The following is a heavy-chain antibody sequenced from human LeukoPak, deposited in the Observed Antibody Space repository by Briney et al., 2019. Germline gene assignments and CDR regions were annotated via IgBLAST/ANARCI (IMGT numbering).Heavy chain of an antibody. CDR1: GFTFSSYA. V-gene: IGHV3-23*01. Sequence: GGSLRLSCAASGFTFSSYAMSWDRQAPGKGLEWISGVSGSGANTYYADSVKGRFTISRDNSKNMLYLQMNSLRAEDTAVYFCAKLSFRRGGGEERFDYWGQGTLVTVSS. CDR3: AKLSFRRGGGEERFDY. J-gene: IGHJ4*02. D-gene: IGHD3-16*01. CDR2: VSGSGANT.